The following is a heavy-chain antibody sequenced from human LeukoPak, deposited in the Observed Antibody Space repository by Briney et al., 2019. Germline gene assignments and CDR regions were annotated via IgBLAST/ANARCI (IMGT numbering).Heavy chain of an antibody. CDR2: ISWNSGSI. V-gene: IGHV3-9*01. CDR3: EKDASGDFWSGYKGSLH. J-gene: IGHJ4*02. CDR1: GFTFHDYA. Sequence: GGSLRLSCAASGFTFHDYAMHWVRQAPGKGLEWVSGISWNSGSIVYADSVKGRFTISRDNAKNSLYLQMNSLRAEDTALYYCEKDASGDFWSGYKGSLHWGQGTMVTVSS. D-gene: IGHD3-3*01.